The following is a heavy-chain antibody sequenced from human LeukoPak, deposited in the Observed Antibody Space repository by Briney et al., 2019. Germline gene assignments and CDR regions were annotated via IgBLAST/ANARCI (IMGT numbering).Heavy chain of an antibody. CDR2: VYQSGTT. Sequence: PSETLSLTCTVSGFSISSGHYWGWVRPPPGAGLEWIGSVYQSGTTYYNPSLKSRVTTSVDMSKNQFSLRLRPVTAADTAVYYCARIFDCWGQGTLVTVSS. CDR3: ARIFDC. J-gene: IGHJ4*02. V-gene: IGHV4-38-2*02. CDR1: GFSISSGHY.